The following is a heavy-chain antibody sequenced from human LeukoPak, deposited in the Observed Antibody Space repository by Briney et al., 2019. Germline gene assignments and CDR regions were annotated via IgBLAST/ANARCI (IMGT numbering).Heavy chain of an antibody. CDR3: ARVEGRVGAKMFDP. V-gene: IGHV4-61*01. Sequence: SQTLSLTCTVSGGSISRGSYYWSWIRQPPGKGLEWIGYIYYSGSTNYNPSLKSRVTISVDTSKNQFSLKLSSVTAADTAVYYCARVEGRVGAKMFDPWGQGTLVTVSS. CDR2: IYYSGST. J-gene: IGHJ5*02. D-gene: IGHD1-26*01. CDR1: GGSISRGSYY.